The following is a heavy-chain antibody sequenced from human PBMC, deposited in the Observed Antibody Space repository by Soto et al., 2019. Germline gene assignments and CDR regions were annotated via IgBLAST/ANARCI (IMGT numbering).Heavy chain of an antibody. D-gene: IGHD4-17*01. CDR3: ASAYGDFGDAFDI. V-gene: IGHV3-21*01. CDR2: ISSSSSYI. J-gene: IGHJ3*02. CDR1: GFTFSSYS. Sequence: GGSLRLSCAASGFTFSSYSMNWARQAPGKGLEWVSSISSSSSYIYYADSVKGRFTLSRDNAKNSLYLQMNSLRAEDTAVYYCASAYGDFGDAFDIWGQGTMVTVS.